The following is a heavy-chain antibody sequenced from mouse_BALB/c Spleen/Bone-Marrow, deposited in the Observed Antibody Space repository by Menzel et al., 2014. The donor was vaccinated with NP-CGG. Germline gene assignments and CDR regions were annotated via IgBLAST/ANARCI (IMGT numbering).Heavy chain of an antibody. CDR1: GISFSTYG. CDR2: ISSGDSYT. J-gene: IGHJ3*01. D-gene: IGHD1-1*01. V-gene: IGHV5-6*01. Sequence: EVKLVESGGDLVKPEGSLKLSCAASGISFSTYGMSWVRQTPDKRLEWVATISSGDSYTYYPDSVKGRFTISRDNAKNSLDLQMSSLKTEDTAMYYCAFISTVDDWGQGTPVTVSA. CDR3: AFISTVDD.